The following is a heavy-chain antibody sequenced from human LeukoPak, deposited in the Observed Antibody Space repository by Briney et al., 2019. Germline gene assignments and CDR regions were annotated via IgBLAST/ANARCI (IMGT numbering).Heavy chain of an antibody. CDR1: GSTFSKYD. V-gene: IGHV3-23*01. CDR3: AKEITLTTAYFDY. CDR2: ISDSGDQT. Sequence: PGGSLRLSCVASGSTFSKYDMSWVRQAPGKGLEWVSGISDSGDQTYYADSVRARFTISRDNSKNTLYLQVNSLRAEDTALYYCAKEITLTTAYFDYWGQGTLVTVSS. J-gene: IGHJ4*02. D-gene: IGHD4-17*01.